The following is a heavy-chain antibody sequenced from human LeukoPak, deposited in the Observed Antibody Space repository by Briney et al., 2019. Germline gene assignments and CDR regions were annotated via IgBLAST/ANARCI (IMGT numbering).Heavy chain of an antibody. Sequence: ASVKVSCKASGYTFTSYYMHWVRRAPGQVLEWMGIINPSGGSTSYAQKFQGRVTMTRDTSTSTVYMELSSLRSEDTAVYYCARDPVYDSSAFDAFDIWGQGTMVTVSS. CDR3: ARDPVYDSSAFDAFDI. J-gene: IGHJ3*02. D-gene: IGHD3-22*01. CDR2: INPSGGST. V-gene: IGHV1-46*01. CDR1: GYTFTSYY.